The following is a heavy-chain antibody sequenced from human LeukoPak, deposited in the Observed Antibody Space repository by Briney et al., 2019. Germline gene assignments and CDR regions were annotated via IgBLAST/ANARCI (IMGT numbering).Heavy chain of an antibody. J-gene: IGHJ4*02. CDR3: ARDRRAVAGIGYFDC. CDR2: ISGSGGST. V-gene: IGHV3-23*01. CDR1: GFTFTNYE. D-gene: IGHD6-19*01. Sequence: AGGSLRLSCAASGFTFTNYEMNWVRQAPGKGLEWVSAISGSGGSTYYADSVKGRFTISRDNSKNTLYLQMHSLRAEDTALYYCARDRRAVAGIGYFDCWGQGTLVTVSS.